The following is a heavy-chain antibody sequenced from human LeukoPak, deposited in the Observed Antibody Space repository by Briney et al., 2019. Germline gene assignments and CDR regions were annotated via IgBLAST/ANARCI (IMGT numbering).Heavy chain of an antibody. Sequence: PGGSLRLSCAAFGFTFSIYAMSWVRQAPGKGLEWVSAISGSGGSTYYADSVKGRFTISRDNSKNTLYLQMNSLRAEDTAVYYCAIATYYYDSSGRTSDYWGQGTLVTVSS. J-gene: IGHJ4*02. CDR2: ISGSGGST. CDR3: AIATYYYDSSGRTSDY. CDR1: GFTFSIYA. V-gene: IGHV3-23*01. D-gene: IGHD3-22*01.